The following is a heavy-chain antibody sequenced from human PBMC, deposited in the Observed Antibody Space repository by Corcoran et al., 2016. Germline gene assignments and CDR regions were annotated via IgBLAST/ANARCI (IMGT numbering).Heavy chain of an antibody. Sequence: QGQLAQTGAEVEKPGSSVKVACKASGGTFSSYAISWVRQAPGQGLEWMGGIIPIFGTANYAQKFQGRVTMTADESTSTAYMDLISLRSADTAAYYCASGPYSEIFPSPTWFDPWGQGTLVTVSS. D-gene: IGHD3-9*01. CDR1: GGTFSSYA. J-gene: IGHJ5*02. CDR2: IIPIFGTA. CDR3: ASGPYSEIFPSPTWFDP. V-gene: IGHV1-69*01.